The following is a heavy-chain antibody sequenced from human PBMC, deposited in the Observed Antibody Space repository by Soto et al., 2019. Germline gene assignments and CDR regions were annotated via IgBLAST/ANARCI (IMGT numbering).Heavy chain of an antibody. CDR3: ARDCRGNCITIFGVVTAADGMDV. J-gene: IGHJ6*02. CDR2: IIPIFGTA. CDR1: GGTFSSYA. V-gene: IGHV1-69*13. Sequence: GASLKVSCKASGGTFSSYAISWVRQAPGQGLVWMGGIIPIFGTANYAQKLQGRVTITADESTSTAYMELSSVRSEDTAVYYCARDCRGNCITIFGVVTAADGMDVWGQGTTVTVSS. D-gene: IGHD3-3*01.